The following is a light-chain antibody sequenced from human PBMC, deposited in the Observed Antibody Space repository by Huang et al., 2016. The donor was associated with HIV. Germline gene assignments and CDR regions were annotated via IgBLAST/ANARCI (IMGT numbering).Light chain of an antibody. CDR1: QDIANS. CDR3: QQLHSYPIT. V-gene: IGKV1-9*01. CDR2: AAS. Sequence: QLTQSPSSLSMSVGDRVIITCQASQDIANSLAWYQHKPGRAPKLLISAASTFQSGVPSRVSGGSAGTYFTLIITSLQPDDFASYYCQQLHSYPITFGQGTRLDI. J-gene: IGKJ5*01.